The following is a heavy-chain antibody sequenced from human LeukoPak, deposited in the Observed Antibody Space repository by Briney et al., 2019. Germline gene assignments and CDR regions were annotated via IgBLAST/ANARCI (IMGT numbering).Heavy chain of an antibody. Sequence: GGSLRLSCAASGFTFSSYWMHWVRQAPGKGLVCVSRINRDGSSTSYADSVKGRFTISRDNAKNTLYLQMNSLRAEDTAVYYCAREYYYDSSGYYKVIDYWGQGTLVTVSS. J-gene: IGHJ4*02. V-gene: IGHV3-74*01. CDR2: INRDGSST. CDR1: GFTFSSYW. D-gene: IGHD3-22*01. CDR3: AREYYYDSSGYYKVIDY.